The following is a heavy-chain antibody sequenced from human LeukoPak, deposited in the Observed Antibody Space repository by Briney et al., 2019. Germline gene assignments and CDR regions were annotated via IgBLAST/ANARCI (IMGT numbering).Heavy chain of an antibody. CDR2: ISYDGTNK. CDR3: AKDYSGYFDY. J-gene: IGHJ4*02. V-gene: IGHV3-30*18. Sequence: GGSLRLSCAASGFTFSLYGMHWVRQAPGKGLEWVAVISYDGTNKYYADSVKGRFTISRDNFKNTLYLQMNSLRAEDTAVYYCAKDYSGYFDYWGQRTLVTVSS. D-gene: IGHD3-22*01. CDR1: GFTFSLYG.